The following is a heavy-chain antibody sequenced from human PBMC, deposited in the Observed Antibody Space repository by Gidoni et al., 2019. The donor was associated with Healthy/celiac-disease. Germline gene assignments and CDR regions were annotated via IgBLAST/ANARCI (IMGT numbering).Heavy chain of an antibody. J-gene: IGHJ4*02. CDR2: IYTSGST. V-gene: IGHV4-61*02. CDR3: ARGRVAGMVDY. Sequence: QVQLQESGPGLVKPSQTLSLTCTVAGGSISRGSYYWRWIRPPAGKGLEWIGRIYTSGSTNYNPSLKSRVTISVDTSKNQFSLKLSSVTAADTAVYYCARGRVAGMVDYWGQGTLVTVSS. D-gene: IGHD6-19*01. CDR1: GGSISRGSYY.